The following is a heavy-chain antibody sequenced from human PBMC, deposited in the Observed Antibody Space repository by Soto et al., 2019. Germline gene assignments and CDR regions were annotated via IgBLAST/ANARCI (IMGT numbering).Heavy chain of an antibody. CDR2: IIPKFGTT. CDR1: GGTFSSYV. J-gene: IGHJ6*02. V-gene: IGHV1-69*12. D-gene: IGHD3-10*01. Sequence: QVQLVQSGAEVKKPGTSVKVSCKGSGGTFSSYVISWVRQAPGQGLEWMGGIIPKFGTTKYAQKFQGRVTHPGDASTIIVYMEFSSLRFEDTAVYYCARGRDDRFGRCCYGLDVWCQGNTVSVS. CDR3: ARGRDDRFGRCCYGLDV.